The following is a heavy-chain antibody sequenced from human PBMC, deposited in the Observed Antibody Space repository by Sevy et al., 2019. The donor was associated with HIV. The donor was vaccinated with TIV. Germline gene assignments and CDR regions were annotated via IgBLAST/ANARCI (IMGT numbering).Heavy chain of an antibody. J-gene: IGHJ6*02. CDR3: ARNGGYADYGMDV. D-gene: IGHD2-2*01. CDR2: MNSITSTI. CDR1: GFTFSSYS. V-gene: IGHV3-48*01. Sequence: GGSLRLSCVGSGFTFSSYSMNWVRQAPGKGLEWLSYMNSITSTIYYADSVKGRFTISRDNAKNSVSLQMHSLRAEDTAVYYCARNGGYADYGMDVWGQGSTVTVSS.